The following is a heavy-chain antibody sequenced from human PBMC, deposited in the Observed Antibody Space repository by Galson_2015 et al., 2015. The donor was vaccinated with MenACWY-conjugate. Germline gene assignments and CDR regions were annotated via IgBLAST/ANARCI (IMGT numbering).Heavy chain of an antibody. CDR3: AKTYCSRINCREPNWYFDL. CDR2: MSGSGGSR. Sequence: SLRLSCAASGFIFSSYAMSWVRQAPGKGLEWVSAMSGSGGSRNYADSVKGRFTISRDNSKNTLYLQMNSLRAEDTAVYYCAKTYCSRINCREPNWYFDLWGRGTLVTVSS. J-gene: IGHJ2*01. V-gene: IGHV3-23*01. CDR1: GFIFSSYA. D-gene: IGHD2-2*01.